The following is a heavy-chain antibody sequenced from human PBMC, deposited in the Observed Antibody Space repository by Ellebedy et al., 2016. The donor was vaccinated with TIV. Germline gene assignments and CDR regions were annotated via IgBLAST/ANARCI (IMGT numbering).Heavy chain of an antibody. Sequence: ASVKVSCXASGYTFTSYGISWVRQAPGQGLEWMGWISAYNGNTNYAQKLQGRVTMTTDTSTSTAYMELRSLRSDDTAVYYCARDHAYQLLHPIDYWGQGTLVTVSS. V-gene: IGHV1-18*01. CDR3: ARDHAYQLLHPIDY. J-gene: IGHJ4*02. D-gene: IGHD2-2*01. CDR1: GYTFTSYG. CDR2: ISAYNGNT.